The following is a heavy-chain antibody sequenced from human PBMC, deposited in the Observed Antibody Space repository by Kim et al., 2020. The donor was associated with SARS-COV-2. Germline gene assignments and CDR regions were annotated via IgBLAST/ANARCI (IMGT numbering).Heavy chain of an antibody. V-gene: IGHV4-59*08. Sequence: SETLSLTCTVSGGSISSYYWSWIRQPPGKGLEWIGYIYYSGSTNYNPSLKSRVTISVDTSKNQFSLKLSSVTAADTAVYYCARHRVLAAAVFKGVVFDPWGQGTLVTVSS. J-gene: IGHJ5*02. CDR2: IYYSGST. D-gene: IGHD6-13*01. CDR1: GGSISSYY. CDR3: ARHRVLAAAVFKGVVFDP.